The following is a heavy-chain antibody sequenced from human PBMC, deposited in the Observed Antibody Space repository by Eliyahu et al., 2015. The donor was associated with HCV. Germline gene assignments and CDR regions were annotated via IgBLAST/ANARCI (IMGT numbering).Heavy chain of an antibody. CDR2: ISAYNGNT. CDR3: ARDTMAARPGWFDP. CDR1: GYTFSTYG. V-gene: IGHV1-18*01. J-gene: IGHJ5*02. Sequence: QVQLVQSGAEVKKPGASVKVSCKPSGYTFSTYGINWVRQAPGQGLEWMGWISAYNGNTKYAQSLQGRVTLTTDTSTSTAYMELRSLRFDDTAIYYCARDTMAARPGWFDPWGQGTLVTVSS. D-gene: IGHD6-6*01.